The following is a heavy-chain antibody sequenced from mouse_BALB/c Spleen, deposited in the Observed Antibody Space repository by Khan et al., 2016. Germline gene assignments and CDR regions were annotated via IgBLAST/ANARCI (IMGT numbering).Heavy chain of an antibody. CDR2: IYPGDGDT. V-gene: IGHV1-87*01. CDR3: ARGGDYSLYYAMDY. CDR1: GYTFTSYW. J-gene: IGHJ4*01. D-gene: IGHD1-1*01. Sequence: QVQLQQSGAELARPGASVKLSCKASGYTFTSYWMQWVKQRPGQGLEWIGAIYPGDGDTRYTQKFKGKATLTADQSSSTAYMQLSSWASEDSAVYDCARGGDYSLYYAMDYWGQGTSVTVSS.